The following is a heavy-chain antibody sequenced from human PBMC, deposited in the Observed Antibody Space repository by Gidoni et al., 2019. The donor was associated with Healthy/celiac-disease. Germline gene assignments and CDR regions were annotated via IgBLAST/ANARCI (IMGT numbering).Heavy chain of an antibody. D-gene: IGHD6-13*01. Sequence: EVQLVESGGGLVKPGGSLRLSCAASGFTFSNAWMSWVRQAPGKGLEWVGRIKSKTDGGTTDYAAPVKGRFTISRDDSKNTLYLQMNSLKTEDTAVYYCTTTPRAAGLDAFDIWGQGTMVTVSS. J-gene: IGHJ3*02. CDR3: TTTPRAAGLDAFDI. V-gene: IGHV3-15*01. CDR1: GFTFSNAW. CDR2: IKSKTDGGTT.